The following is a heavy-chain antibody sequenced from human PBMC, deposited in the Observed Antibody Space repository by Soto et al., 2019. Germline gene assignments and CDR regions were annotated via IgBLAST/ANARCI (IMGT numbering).Heavy chain of an antibody. CDR2: IYHSGST. J-gene: IGHJ5*02. CDR3: ARVPSP. Sequence: QLQLQESGSGLAKPSQTLSLTCAVSGGSISSGGYSWSWIRQPPGKGLEWIGYIYHSGSTYYNPSLKSRVTISVDRSKNQFSLKLTSVTAADTAVYYCARVPSPWGQGTLVTVSS. CDR1: GGSISSGGYS. V-gene: IGHV4-30-2*01.